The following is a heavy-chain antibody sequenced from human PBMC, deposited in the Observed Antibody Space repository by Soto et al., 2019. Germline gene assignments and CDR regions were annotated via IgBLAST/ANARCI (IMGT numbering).Heavy chain of an antibody. D-gene: IGHD1-1*01. CDR2: IKSRTDGGTT. Sequence: EVQLVESGGGLIKPGGSLRLSCAASGVTFSNAWMSWVRQAPGKGLEWVGRIKSRTDGGTTDYAAPVKGRFTISRDDSKNTLYLQMASLKTEDTAVYYCTTDFGPIQPCLTSSSWGQGTMVTVSS. CDR1: GVTFSNAW. J-gene: IGHJ5*02. V-gene: IGHV3-15*01. CDR3: TTDFGPIQPCLTSSS.